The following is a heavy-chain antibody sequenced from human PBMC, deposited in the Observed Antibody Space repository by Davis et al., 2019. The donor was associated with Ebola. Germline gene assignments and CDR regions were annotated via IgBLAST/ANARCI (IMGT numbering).Heavy chain of an antibody. D-gene: IGHD3-9*01. V-gene: IGHV7-4-1*02. CDR1: GYTFTSYA. J-gene: IGHJ4*02. Sequence: ASVKVSCKASGYTFTSYAMNRVRQPPGQGLEWMGWINTNTGNPTYAQGFTGRFVFSLDTSVSTAYLQISSLKAEDTAVYYCARGDYDILTGYYSNWGQGTLVTVSS. CDR3: ARGDYDILTGYYSN. CDR2: INTNTGNP.